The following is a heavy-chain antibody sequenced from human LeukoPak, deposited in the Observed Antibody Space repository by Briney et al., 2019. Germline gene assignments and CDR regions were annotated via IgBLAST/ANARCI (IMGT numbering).Heavy chain of an antibody. CDR3: AREAILTGYYKDTNYYYYYGMDV. J-gene: IGHJ6*02. D-gene: IGHD3-9*01. CDR1: GYTFTSYG. CDR2: ISAYNGNT. Sequence: ASVKVSCKASGYTFTSYGISWVRQAPGQGLEWMGWISAYNGNTNYAQKLQGRVTMTTDTSTSTAYMELSSLRSEDTAVYYCAREAILTGYYKDTNYYYYYGMDVWGQGTTVTVSS. V-gene: IGHV1-18*01.